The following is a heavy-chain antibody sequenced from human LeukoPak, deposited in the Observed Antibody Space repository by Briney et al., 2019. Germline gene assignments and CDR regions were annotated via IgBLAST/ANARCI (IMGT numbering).Heavy chain of an antibody. CDR2: FDPEDGET. Sequence: ASVRVSCKVSGYTLTELSMHWVRQAPGKGLEWMGGFDPEDGETIYAQKFQGRVTMTEDTSTDTAYMELSSLRSEDTAVYYCATANSSSTSCYLFWFDPWGQGTLVTVSS. J-gene: IGHJ5*02. V-gene: IGHV1-24*01. CDR1: GYTLTELS. D-gene: IGHD2-2*01. CDR3: ATANSSSTSCYLFWFDP.